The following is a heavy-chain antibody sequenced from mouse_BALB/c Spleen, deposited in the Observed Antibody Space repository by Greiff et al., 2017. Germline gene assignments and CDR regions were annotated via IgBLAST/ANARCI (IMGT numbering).Heavy chain of an antibody. D-gene: IGHD2-3*01. CDR1: GFTFSSYG. J-gene: IGHJ3*01. CDR3: ASRYERAWLAY. V-gene: IGHV5-6*02. CDR2: ISSGGSYT. Sequence: EVKVVESGGDLVKPGGSLKLSCAASGFTFSSYGMSWVRQTPDKRLEWVATISSGGSYTYYPDSVKGRFTISRDNAKNTLYLQMSSLKSEDTAVCSFASRYERAWLAYWGQGTLVTVSA.